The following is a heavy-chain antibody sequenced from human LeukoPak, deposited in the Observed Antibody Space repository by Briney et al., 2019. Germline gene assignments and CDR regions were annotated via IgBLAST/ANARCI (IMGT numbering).Heavy chain of an antibody. J-gene: IGHJ3*02. CDR1: GFTFSNYK. Sequence: GGSLRLSCAASGFTFSNYKMNWVRQAPGKGLEWVSSISSSSSYIYYADSVKGRFTISRDNAKNSLYLQMNSLRAEDTAVYYCARVSNPSPESLLWFGSRAFDIWGQGTMVTVSS. V-gene: IGHV3-21*01. D-gene: IGHD3-10*01. CDR2: ISSSSSYI. CDR3: ARVSNPSPESLLWFGSRAFDI.